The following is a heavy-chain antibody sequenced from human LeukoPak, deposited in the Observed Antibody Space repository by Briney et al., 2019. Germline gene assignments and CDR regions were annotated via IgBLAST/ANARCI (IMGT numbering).Heavy chain of an antibody. D-gene: IGHD3-22*01. Sequence: PGGSLRLSCAASGFTFSSYGMHWVRQAPGKGLEWVAVISYDGSNKYYADSVKARFTISRDNSKNTLYLQMNSLRAEDTAVYYCARGRSPLGGYDSSGLDYWGQGTLVTVSS. CDR2: ISYDGSNK. CDR3: ARGRSPLGGYDSSGLDY. V-gene: IGHV3-30*03. J-gene: IGHJ4*02. CDR1: GFTFSSYG.